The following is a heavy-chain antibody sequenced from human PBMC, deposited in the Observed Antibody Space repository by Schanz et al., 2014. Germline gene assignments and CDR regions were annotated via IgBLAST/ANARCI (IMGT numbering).Heavy chain of an antibody. D-gene: IGHD2-15*01. J-gene: IGHJ4*02. V-gene: IGHV3-66*02. Sequence: GQLVESGGGVVQPGKSLRLSCATSGFSFSSYAINWVRQAPGRGLEWVSIIFTDGRTYYADSVKGRFTISRDSSKNTLFLQMNSLRTEDTAVYYCARLDPYCRSGTCSRAFDFWGQGTLVTVSS. CDR1: GFSFSSYA. CDR2: IFTDGRT. CDR3: ARLDPYCRSGTCSRAFDF.